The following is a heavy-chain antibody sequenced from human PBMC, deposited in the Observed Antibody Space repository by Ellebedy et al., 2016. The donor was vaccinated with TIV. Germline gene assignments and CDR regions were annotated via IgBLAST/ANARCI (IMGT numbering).Heavy chain of an antibody. CDR2: IYTSGST. V-gene: IGHV4-4*07. D-gene: IGHD2-15*01. Sequence: MPSETLSLTCTVSGGSLTNHFWSWIRQPPGKGLEWIGRIYTSGSTNYNPSLKSRVTMSVDTSKNQFSLKLSSVTAADTAVYHCARDPKYCSGGSCYPAYFDPWGQGTLVTVSS. J-gene: IGHJ5*02. CDR1: GGSLTNHF. CDR3: ARDPKYCSGGSCYPAYFDP.